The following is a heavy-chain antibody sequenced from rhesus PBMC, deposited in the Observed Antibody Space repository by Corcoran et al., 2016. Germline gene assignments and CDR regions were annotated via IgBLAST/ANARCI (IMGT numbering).Heavy chain of an antibody. J-gene: IGHJ4*01. Sequence: QVKLQESGPGLVKPSETLALTCTVSGGAISGYYYGSWIRQPPGKGLEWIGGIYGNSASTYYNPSLKSRVTISKDTSKNQFSLKLSSVTAADTAVYYCARSIVVVFTANDYWGQGVLVTVSS. CDR1: GGAISGYYY. CDR3: ARSIVVVFTANDY. CDR2: IYGNSAST. V-gene: IGHV4-143*01. D-gene: IGHD2-27*01.